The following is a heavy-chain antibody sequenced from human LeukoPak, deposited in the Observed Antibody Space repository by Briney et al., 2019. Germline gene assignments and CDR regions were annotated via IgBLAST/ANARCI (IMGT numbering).Heavy chain of an antibody. Sequence: SETLSLTCTVSGYSISSGYYWGWIRQPPGQGLEWIGSIYHSGSTYYNPSLKSRVTISVDTSKNQFSLKLSSVTAADTAVYYCARDPPTVHYWGQGTLVTVSP. CDR2: IYHSGST. CDR3: ARDPPTVHY. CDR1: GYSISSGYY. J-gene: IGHJ4*02. D-gene: IGHD4-17*01. V-gene: IGHV4-38-2*02.